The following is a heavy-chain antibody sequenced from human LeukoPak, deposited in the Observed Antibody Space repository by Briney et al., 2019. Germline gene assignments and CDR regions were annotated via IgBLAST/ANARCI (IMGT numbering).Heavy chain of an antibody. CDR2: ISTSTTTI. D-gene: IGHD3-22*01. V-gene: IGHV3-48*01. CDR3: ARGGGRYYDSSGYSY. Sequence: GGSLRLSCEASGFTFSSYSMNWVRQAPGKGLEWISYISTSTTTIYYANSVKGRFTISRDNAKKSLYLQMNSLRAEDTAVYYCARGGGRYYDSSGYSYWGQGSLVTVSS. CDR1: GFTFSSYS. J-gene: IGHJ4*02.